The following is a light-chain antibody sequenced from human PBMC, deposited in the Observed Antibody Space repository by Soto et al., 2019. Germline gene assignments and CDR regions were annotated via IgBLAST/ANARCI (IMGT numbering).Light chain of an antibody. Sequence: QSALTQPPSASGSPGQSVTISCTGTSRDVGGYNSVSWYQQHPGKAPKLMIYEVNKRPSGVPDRFSGSKSGNTASLTVSGLQADDEADYYCSSYAGSNNVLFGGGTKVTVL. J-gene: IGLJ2*01. V-gene: IGLV2-8*01. CDR1: SRDVGGYNS. CDR2: EVN. CDR3: SSYAGSNNVL.